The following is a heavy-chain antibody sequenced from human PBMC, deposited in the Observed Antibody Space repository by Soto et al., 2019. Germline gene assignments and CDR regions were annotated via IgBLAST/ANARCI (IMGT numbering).Heavy chain of an antibody. V-gene: IGHV4-59*01. J-gene: IGHJ4*02. CDR3: ARVGGYYGDYPNFDY. CDR1: RGSIGSYY. Sequence: SETLSLTCTVSRGSIGSYYWSWIRQPPGKGLEWIGNIYYSGSTNYNPSRKSRVTISVDTSKNQFSLKLSPVTAADTAVYYCARVGGYYGDYPNFDYWGRGTLVTVSS. CDR2: IYYSGST. D-gene: IGHD4-17*01.